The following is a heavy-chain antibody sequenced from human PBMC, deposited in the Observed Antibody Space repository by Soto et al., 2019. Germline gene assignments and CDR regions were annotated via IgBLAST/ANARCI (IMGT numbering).Heavy chain of an antibody. CDR1: GYSFTSYW. D-gene: IGHD3-10*01. CDR2: IYPGDSDT. J-gene: IGHJ3*02. V-gene: IGHV5-51*03. CDR3: ARTMPITMVRGVMKVAFDI. Sequence: PGESLKISCKGSGYSFTSYWIGWVRQMPGKGLEWMGIIYPGDSDTRYSPSFQGQVTISADKSISTAYLQWSSLKASDTAMYYCARTMPITMVRGVMKVAFDIWGQGTMVTV.